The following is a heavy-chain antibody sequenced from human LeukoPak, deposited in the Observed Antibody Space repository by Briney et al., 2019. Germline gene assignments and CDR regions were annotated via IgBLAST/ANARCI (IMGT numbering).Heavy chain of an antibody. V-gene: IGHV3-23*01. CDR3: VRLYYDFWSGPITSDY. D-gene: IGHD3-3*01. J-gene: IGHJ4*02. CDR2: ISGSGGST. Sequence: GGSLRLSCAASGFTFSSYAMSWVRQAPGKGLEWVSAISGSGGSTYYADSVKGRFTISRDNSKNTLYLQMNSLRAEDTAVYYCVRLYYDFWSGPITSDYWGQGTLATVSS. CDR1: GFTFSSYA.